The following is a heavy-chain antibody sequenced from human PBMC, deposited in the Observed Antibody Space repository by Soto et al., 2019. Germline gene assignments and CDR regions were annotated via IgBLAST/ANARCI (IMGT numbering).Heavy chain of an antibody. Sequence: GGSLRLSCAASGFTFSSYGMHWVRQAPGKGLEWVAVISYDGSNKYYADSVKGRFTISRDNSKNTLYLQMNSLRAEDTAVYYCAKERLEYYDYIWGSYRLGGYFDYWGQGTLVTVSS. V-gene: IGHV3-30*18. CDR2: ISYDGSNK. J-gene: IGHJ4*02. D-gene: IGHD3-16*02. CDR3: AKERLEYYDYIWGSYRLGGYFDY. CDR1: GFTFSSYG.